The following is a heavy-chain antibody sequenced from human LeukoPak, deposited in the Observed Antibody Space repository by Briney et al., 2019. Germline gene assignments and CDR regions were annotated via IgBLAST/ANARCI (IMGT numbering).Heavy chain of an antibody. CDR1: GFTFSSYW. CDR2: IRYDGSSA. J-gene: IGHJ4*02. V-gene: IGHV3-74*01. D-gene: IGHD1-1*01. Sequence: GGSLRLSCVVSGFTFSSYWMHWVRQAPGEGLVWASRIRYDGSSAAYADSVKGRLTISRDNAKNTLYLQMNSLSAEDTAVYYCVRGTMNTIDQLDYWGQGTLVTVSS. CDR3: VRGTMNTIDQLDY.